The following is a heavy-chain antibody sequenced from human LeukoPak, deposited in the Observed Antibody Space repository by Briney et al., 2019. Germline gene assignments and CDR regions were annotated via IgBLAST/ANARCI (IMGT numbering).Heavy chain of an antibody. CDR2: IRGRVYGGTT. V-gene: IGHV3-49*03. J-gene: IGHJ6*02. CDR3: TRGPPYDMDV. CDR1: GFTFGDYA. Sequence: GGSLRLSCTASGFTFGDYAMSWFRQAPGKGLEWVGFIRGRVYGGTTEYAASVKGRFTISRDDSKSIAYLQMNSLKTEDTAVYYCTRGPPYDMDVWGQGTTVTVSS.